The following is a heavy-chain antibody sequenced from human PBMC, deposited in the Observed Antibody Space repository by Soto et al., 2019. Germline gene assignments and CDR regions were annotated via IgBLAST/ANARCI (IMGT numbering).Heavy chain of an antibody. CDR1: GYSFTSYW. D-gene: IGHD5-18*01. J-gene: IGHJ6*02. CDR3: ARVDTAMVDYGMDV. Sequence: GEAMKISCKGSGYSFTSYWISWVRQMPGKGLEWMGRIDPSDSYTNYSPSFQGHVTISADKSISTAYLQWSSLKASDTAMYYCARVDTAMVDYGMDVWGQATTVTVSS. V-gene: IGHV5-10-1*01. CDR2: IDPSDSYT.